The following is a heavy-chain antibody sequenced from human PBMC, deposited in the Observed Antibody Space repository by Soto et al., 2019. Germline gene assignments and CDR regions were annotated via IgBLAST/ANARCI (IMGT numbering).Heavy chain of an antibody. V-gene: IGHV4-59*01. Sequence: SETLSLTCNVSGDSITGYYCSWIRQPPWKGLEWLGNIFYIGNTNYNPSLKSRVSISVTSKNQFYLRLTSVTTADTAIYYCARQTVVTTEGPGLLDFWGQGALVTVSS. CDR1: GDSITGYY. CDR3: ARQTVVTTEGPGLLDF. J-gene: IGHJ4*02. D-gene: IGHD3-22*01. CDR2: IFYIGNT.